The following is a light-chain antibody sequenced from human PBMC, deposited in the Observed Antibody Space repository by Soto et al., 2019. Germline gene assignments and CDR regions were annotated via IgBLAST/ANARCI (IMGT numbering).Light chain of an antibody. V-gene: IGKV1-5*03. J-gene: IGKJ1*01. Sequence: RSASLADRVTITCRASQTIDSWLAWYQQRPGKPPNLLIYKASTLASGVPSRFSGSGSGTEFTLTINSLQPDDFATYYCQQYHIYPGTFGQGTKVDIK. CDR1: QTIDSW. CDR2: KAS. CDR3: QQYHIYPGT.